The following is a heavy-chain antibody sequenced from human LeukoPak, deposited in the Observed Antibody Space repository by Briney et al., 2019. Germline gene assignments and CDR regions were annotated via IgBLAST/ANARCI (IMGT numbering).Heavy chain of an antibody. CDR3: ARLGYCSSGSCYDDYYYGMDV. Sequence: SETLSLTCTVSGGSISSSSYYWGWIRQPPGKGLEWIGSIYYSGSTYYNPSLKSRVTISVDTSKNQFSLKLSSVTAADTAVYYCARLGYCSSGSCYDDYYYGMDVWGQGTTVTVSS. CDR2: IYYSGST. J-gene: IGHJ6*02. D-gene: IGHD2-15*01. V-gene: IGHV4-39*07. CDR1: GGSISSSSYY.